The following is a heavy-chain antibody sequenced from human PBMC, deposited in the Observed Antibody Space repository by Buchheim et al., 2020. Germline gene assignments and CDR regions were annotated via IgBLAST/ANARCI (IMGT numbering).Heavy chain of an antibody. D-gene: IGHD1-1*01. CDR3: AKTGGTLAASS. J-gene: IGHJ4*02. CDR1: GFTFSTYA. V-gene: IGHV3-23*01. Sequence: EVQLLESGGGLVQPGGSLRLSCAASGFTFSTYAMNWVRQAPGTGLEWVSSISTSGGSTYYAESVKGRFTISRDNSRDTLYLQMNSLRAEDTAVYYCAKTGGTLAASSWGQGTL. CDR2: ISTSGGST.